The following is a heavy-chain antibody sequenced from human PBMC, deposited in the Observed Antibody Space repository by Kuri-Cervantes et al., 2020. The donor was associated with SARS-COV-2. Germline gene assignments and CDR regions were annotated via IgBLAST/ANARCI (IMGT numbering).Heavy chain of an antibody. Sequence: GESLKISCAASGFTFSHYGMHWVRQAPGKGLGWVAVISYDAYNKYHADSVKGRFTISRDSSKSTLYLQMNSLRTDDTAVYYCAKMWGSGAIAAAGYDYWGQGTLVTVSS. J-gene: IGHJ4*02. CDR3: AKMWGSGAIAAAGYDY. CDR1: GFTFSHYG. V-gene: IGHV3-30*18. D-gene: IGHD6-13*01. CDR2: ISYDAYNK.